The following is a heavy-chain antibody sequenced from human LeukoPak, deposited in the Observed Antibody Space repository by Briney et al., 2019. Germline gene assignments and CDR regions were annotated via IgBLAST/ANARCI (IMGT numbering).Heavy chain of an antibody. Sequence: GSVKVSCKASGYSFTSFGITWVRAGPGQGPEWMGWISGSTGKTNYAQNDQGRATITTDTDTSVAFIELRSLGSDYTAVYYCARVGRDVCSSNCYWEDWLDPWGQGTLVTVSS. CDR2: ISGSTGKT. CDR3: ARVGRDVCSSNCYWEDWLDP. V-gene: IGHV1-18*01. J-gene: IGHJ5*02. D-gene: IGHD2-2*01. CDR1: GYSFTSFG.